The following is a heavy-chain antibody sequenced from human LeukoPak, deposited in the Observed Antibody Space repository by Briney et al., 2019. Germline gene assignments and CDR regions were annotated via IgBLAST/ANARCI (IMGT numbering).Heavy chain of an antibody. Sequence: PSETLSLACTVSGGSISSYYRSWIRQPPGKGLEWIGYIYYSGSTNYNPSLKSRVIISVDTSKNQFSLKLSSVTAADTAVYYCARRIAVAGPFDYWGQGTLVTVSS. D-gene: IGHD6-19*01. CDR3: ARRIAVAGPFDY. CDR1: GGSISSYY. V-gene: IGHV4-59*08. J-gene: IGHJ4*02. CDR2: IYYSGST.